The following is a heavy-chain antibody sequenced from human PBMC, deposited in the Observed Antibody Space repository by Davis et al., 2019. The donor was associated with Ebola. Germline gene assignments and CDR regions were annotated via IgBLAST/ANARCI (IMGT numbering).Heavy chain of an antibody. CDR2: IYPGGRT. D-gene: IGHD1-26*01. Sequence: GGSLRLSCAASGFTVTSNYINWVRQAPGKGLEWVSVIYPGGRTYYADSVKGRFTISRHNSKNALFLQMNNLRPEDTAIYYCAKDTSNIWFDIWGQGTNVTVSS. CDR3: AKDTSNIWFDI. CDR1: GFTVTSNY. V-gene: IGHV3-53*04. J-gene: IGHJ3*02.